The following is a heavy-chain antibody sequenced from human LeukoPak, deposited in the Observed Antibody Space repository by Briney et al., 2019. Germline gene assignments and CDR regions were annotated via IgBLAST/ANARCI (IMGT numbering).Heavy chain of an antibody. J-gene: IGHJ4*02. D-gene: IGHD4-17*01. CDR1: GFTFNSYA. Sequence: GGPLTLSCAASGFTFNSYAMSWLPPAPGKGLEGVSALRGSVGSTYYAGCVKGRFTISRENSKDPLYLQMNSLRAEDTAVYSCAKGTGPSVTTSPGYDYWGQGTLVTVSS. CDR2: LRGSVGST. V-gene: IGHV3-23*01. CDR3: AKGTGPSVTTSPGYDY.